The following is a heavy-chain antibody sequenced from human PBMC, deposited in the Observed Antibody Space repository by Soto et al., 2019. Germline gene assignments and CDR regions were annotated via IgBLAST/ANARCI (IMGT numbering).Heavy chain of an antibody. CDR2: VSPDHNNA. CDR1: GYTFTDYD. J-gene: IGHJ4*02. Sequence: QVQVLQSGAEEKKPGASVKVSCKTSGYTFTDYDINWVRQAPGQGLEWMGWVSPDHNNAGYAQKFQGRVTMTTNNSINTAYMELTSLRFEDTAVYYCAVTTGYWGQGSMVTVSS. D-gene: IGHD4-17*01. V-gene: IGHV1-8*02. CDR3: AVTTGY.